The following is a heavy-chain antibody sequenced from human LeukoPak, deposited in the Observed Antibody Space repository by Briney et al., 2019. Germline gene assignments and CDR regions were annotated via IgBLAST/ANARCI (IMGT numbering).Heavy chain of an antibody. D-gene: IGHD5-24*01. CDR3: ARAGDGYNRLGY. CDR2: FDPEDGET. V-gene: IGHV1-24*01. CDR1: GYTLTELS. Sequence: ASVTVSCTVSGYTLTELSMHWVRQAPGKGLEWMGGFDPEDGETIYAQKFQGRVTITADESTSTAYMELSSLRSEDTAVYYCARAGDGYNRLGYWGQGTLVTVSS. J-gene: IGHJ4*02.